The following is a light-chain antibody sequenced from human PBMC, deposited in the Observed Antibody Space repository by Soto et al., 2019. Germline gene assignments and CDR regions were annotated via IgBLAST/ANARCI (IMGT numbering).Light chain of an antibody. CDR3: QQLNGYPLT. Sequence: DIVLTQSPGTLSLSPGERATLSCRASQSVDSRYLAWYQRKPGQAPRLLIYAVSSRATGIPDRFSASGSGTDFTLTISRLEPEDFAYYYCQQLNGYPLTFGGGTKVEIK. V-gene: IGKV3D-20*02. CDR1: QSVDSRY. CDR2: AVS. J-gene: IGKJ4*01.